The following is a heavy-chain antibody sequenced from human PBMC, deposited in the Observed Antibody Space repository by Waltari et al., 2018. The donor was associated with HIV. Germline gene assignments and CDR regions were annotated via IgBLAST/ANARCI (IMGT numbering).Heavy chain of an antibody. CDR3: AREFYYYELLGNSWFDP. Sequence: QVQLVQSGAEVKKPGSSVKVSCKASGGTFSSYAISWVRQAPGQGLEWRGGIDPIFGTANYARKFQGGETVAAEESTGTADMELSSLRSEDTAVYDCAREFYYYELLGNSWFDPWGQGTLVTVSS. D-gene: IGHD3-22*01. CDR1: GGTFSSYA. CDR2: IDPIFGTA. V-gene: IGHV1-69*01. J-gene: IGHJ5*02.